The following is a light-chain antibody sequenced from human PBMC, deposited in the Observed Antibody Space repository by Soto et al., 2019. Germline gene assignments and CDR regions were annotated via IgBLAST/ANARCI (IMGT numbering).Light chain of an antibody. CDR1: QSVSSY. CDR2: DAS. V-gene: IGKV3-11*01. Sequence: EIVLTQSPATLSLSPGERATLSCRASQSVSSYLAWYPQKPGHAPRLLIYDASNRATGIPARFSGSGSGTDFTLTISSLEPEDFAVYYCQQRSNWPRLTFGGGTKVEIK. J-gene: IGKJ4*01. CDR3: QQRSNWPRLT.